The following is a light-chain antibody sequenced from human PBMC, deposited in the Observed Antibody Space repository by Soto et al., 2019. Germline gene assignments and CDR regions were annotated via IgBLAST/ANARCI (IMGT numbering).Light chain of an antibody. J-gene: IGKJ1*01. Sequence: DIPMTQSPSSLSASVGDRDTITCRASQGISNYLAWYQQKPGKVPELLIYAASSLQSGVPSRFTGSGSGTDFTLTITSLQPEDVATYYCQKYNSALETFGQGTKVEIK. CDR1: QGISNY. CDR3: QKYNSALET. CDR2: AAS. V-gene: IGKV1-27*01.